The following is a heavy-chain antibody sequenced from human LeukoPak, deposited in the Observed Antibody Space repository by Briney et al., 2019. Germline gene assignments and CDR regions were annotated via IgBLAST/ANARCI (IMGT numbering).Heavy chain of an antibody. Sequence: ASVKVSCKASGYTFTYRYLHWVRQAPGQALEWMGWITPFNGNTNYAQKFQDRVTITRDRSMSTAYMELSSLKSEDTAVYFCARSGPISLRFWGQGTLVTVSS. J-gene: IGHJ4*02. D-gene: IGHD2/OR15-2a*01. CDR3: ARSGPISLRF. CDR1: GYTFTYRY. CDR2: ITPFNGNT. V-gene: IGHV1-45*02.